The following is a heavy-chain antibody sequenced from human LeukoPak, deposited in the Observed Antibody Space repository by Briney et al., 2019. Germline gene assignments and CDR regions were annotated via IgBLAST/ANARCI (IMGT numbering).Heavy chain of an antibody. Sequence: ASVKVSCKASGYTFTSYYMHWVRQAPGQGLEWMGIINPSGGSTSYAQKFQGRVTMTRDTSTSTAYMELSSLRSEDTAVYYCAREEGYCSSTSCRTLDYWGQGTLVTVSS. CDR3: AREEGYCSSTSCRTLDY. D-gene: IGHD2-2*01. CDR1: GYTFTSYY. J-gene: IGHJ4*02. CDR2: INPSGGST. V-gene: IGHV1-46*01.